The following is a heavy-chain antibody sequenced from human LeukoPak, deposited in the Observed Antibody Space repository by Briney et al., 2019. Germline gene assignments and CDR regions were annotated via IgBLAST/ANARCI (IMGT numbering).Heavy chain of an antibody. CDR2: IYYSGST. CDR3: ARIAAIDSSSIYGMDV. Sequence: PSQTLSLTCTVSGGSISSGDYYWSWIRQPPGKGLEWIGYIYYSGSTYYNPSLKSRVTISVDTSKNQFSLKLSSVTAADTAVYYCARIAAIDSSSIYGMDVWGKGTTVTVSS. CDR1: GGSISSGDYY. D-gene: IGHD6-13*01. V-gene: IGHV4-30-4*01. J-gene: IGHJ6*04.